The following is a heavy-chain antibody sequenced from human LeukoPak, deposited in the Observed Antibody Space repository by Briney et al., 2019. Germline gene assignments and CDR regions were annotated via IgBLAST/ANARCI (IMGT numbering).Heavy chain of an antibody. CDR1: GXTFSXXX. J-gene: IGHJ3*01. CDR2: XSYDGSNK. D-gene: IGHD1-26*01. Sequence: SXXAXGXTFSXXXMHWXXQAXGXXXXXXAVXSYDGSNKYYADSVKGRFTISRDNSKNTLYLQMNSLRAEDTAVYYCAKDLLVGASLVGVFNVWGQGTVVTVSS. V-gene: IGHV3-30-3*01. CDR3: AKDLLVGASLVGVFNV.